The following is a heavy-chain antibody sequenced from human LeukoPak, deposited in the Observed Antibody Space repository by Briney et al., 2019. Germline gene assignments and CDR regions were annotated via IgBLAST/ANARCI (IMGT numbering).Heavy chain of an antibody. V-gene: IGHV3-23*01. CDR2: TVSRGTT. CDR1: GFTFTSDA. Sequence: GGSLRLSCVASGFTFTSDAMDWVRQAPGKGLEWVSSTVSRGTTQYADSVKGRFTVSRDTSKNTLYLQMNSLRADDTAVYYCAKCSTSAYTTGWCNWIDPWGQGTLVTVSS. J-gene: IGHJ5*02. D-gene: IGHD6-19*01. CDR3: AKCSTSAYTTGWCNWIDP.